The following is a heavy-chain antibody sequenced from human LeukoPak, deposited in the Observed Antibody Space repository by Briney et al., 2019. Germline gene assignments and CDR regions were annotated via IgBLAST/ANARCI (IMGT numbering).Heavy chain of an antibody. J-gene: IGHJ4*02. CDR1: GFTFSSYW. CDR3: ARRRDSGSLQHFDY. CDR2: IKQDGSEK. Sequence: GGSLRLSCAASGFTFSSYWMTWVRQAPGKGLEWVANIKQDGSEKYYVDSVKGRFTISRDNAKNSVYLQMHSLRAEDTAVYYCARRRDSGSLQHFDYWGQGTLVTVSS. V-gene: IGHV3-7*03. D-gene: IGHD1-26*01.